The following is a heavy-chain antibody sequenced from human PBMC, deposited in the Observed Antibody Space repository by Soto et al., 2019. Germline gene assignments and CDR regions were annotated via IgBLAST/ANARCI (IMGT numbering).Heavy chain of an antibody. J-gene: IGHJ6*02. CDR2: ISYDGSNK. V-gene: IGHV3-30*18. CDR3: AKKSSWSSSWTPFSYYYYGMDV. CDR1: GFTFSSYG. D-gene: IGHD6-13*01. Sequence: GGSLRLSCAASGFTFSSYGMHWVRQAPGKGLEWVAVISYDGSNKYCADSVKGTFTISRDNSKNTLYLQMNSLRAEDTARYYCAKKSSWSSSWTPFSYYYYGMDVWGQGTTVTVSS.